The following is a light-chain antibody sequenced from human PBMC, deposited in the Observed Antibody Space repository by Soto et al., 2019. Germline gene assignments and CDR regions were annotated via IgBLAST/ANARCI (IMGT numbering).Light chain of an antibody. J-gene: IGKJ4*01. Sequence: ETVLTQSPATLSLSPGERATVSCRASQSVSSYLAWYQQKPGQAPRLLIYDASNRATGIPARFSGSGSGTDFSLTISSLEPKDFAVYYCQQRSDWPPLTFGGGTKVEIK. CDR2: DAS. CDR1: QSVSSY. CDR3: QQRSDWPPLT. V-gene: IGKV3-11*01.